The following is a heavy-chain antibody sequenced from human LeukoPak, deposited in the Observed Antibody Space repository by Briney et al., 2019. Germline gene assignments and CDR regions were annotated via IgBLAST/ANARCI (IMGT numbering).Heavy chain of an antibody. CDR1: GGSISSYY. D-gene: IGHD1-26*01. CDR3: ARARRDLLAFDL. CDR2: IFYSGST. J-gene: IGHJ3*01. Sequence: NTSETLSLTCTVSGGSISSYYWSWIRQPPGKGLEWIGYIFYSGSTNYNPSLKSRVTISVDTSKNQFSLKLSSVTAADTAVYYCARARRDLLAFDLWGQGTMVTVSS. V-gene: IGHV4-59*01.